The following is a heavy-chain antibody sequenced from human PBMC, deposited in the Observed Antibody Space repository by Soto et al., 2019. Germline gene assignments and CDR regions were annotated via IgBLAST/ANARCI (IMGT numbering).Heavy chain of an antibody. J-gene: IGHJ2*01. D-gene: IGHD3-10*01. CDR2: IKGRGSNK. CDR3: ARDYYYGSGSYHWYFDL. V-gene: IGHV3-66*03. Sequence: GGSLRLSCAVSGFTVSNNYMTWLRQAPGKGLEYVAFIKGRGSNKYYADSVKGRFTISRDNSKNTLYLQMNSLRAEDTAVYYCARDYYYGSGSYHWYFDLWGRGTLVTVS. CDR1: GFTVSNNY.